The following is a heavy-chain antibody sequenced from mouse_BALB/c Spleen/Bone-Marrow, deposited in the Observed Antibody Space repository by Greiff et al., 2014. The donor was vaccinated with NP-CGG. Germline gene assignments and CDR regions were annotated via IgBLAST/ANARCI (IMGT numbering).Heavy chain of an antibody. CDR2: IWAGGST. V-gene: IGHV2-9*02. D-gene: IGHD1-2*01. J-gene: IGHJ2*01. CDR3: ARYYYGFLDY. CDR1: GFSLTSYG. Sequence: QVQPKDSGPGLVAPSQSLSITCTVSGFSLTSYGVHWVRQPPGKGLEWLGVIWAGGSTNYNSALMSRLSISKDNSKSQVFLKTNSLQTDDTAMYYCARYYYGFLDYWGQGTTLTVSS.